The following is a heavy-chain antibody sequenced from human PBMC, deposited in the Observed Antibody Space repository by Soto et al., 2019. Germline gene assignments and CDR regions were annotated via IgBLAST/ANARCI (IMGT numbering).Heavy chain of an antibody. CDR2: ISPYNGKA. CDR3: ARSKGYSNNNLHYFDY. V-gene: IGHV1-18*01. CDR1: GYSFTDYG. J-gene: IGHJ4*02. D-gene: IGHD2-15*01. Sequence: ASVKVSCKVSGYSFTDYGFSWVRRAPGQGLEWLGWISPYNGKAFYVKNFQDRLTMTTDTATSTVYMDLSRLTSDDTAIYYCARSKGYSNNNLHYFDYWGQGTLVTVSS.